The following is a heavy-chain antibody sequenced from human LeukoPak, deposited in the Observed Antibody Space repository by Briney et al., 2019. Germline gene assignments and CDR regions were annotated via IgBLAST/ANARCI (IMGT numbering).Heavy chain of an antibody. CDR3: AREHSSSFFDY. Sequence: SETLSLTCAVYGGSFSGYYWSWIRQPPGKGLEWIGEINHSGGTNYNPSLKSRVTISVDTSKNQFSLKLSSVTAADTAVYYCAREHSSSFFDYWGQGTLVTVSS. J-gene: IGHJ4*02. CDR1: GGSFSGYY. D-gene: IGHD6-13*01. CDR2: INHSGGT. V-gene: IGHV4-34*01.